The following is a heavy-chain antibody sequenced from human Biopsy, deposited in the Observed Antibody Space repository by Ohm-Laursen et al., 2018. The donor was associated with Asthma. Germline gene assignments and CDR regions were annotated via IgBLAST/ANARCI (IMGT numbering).Heavy chain of an antibody. D-gene: IGHD3-22*01. CDR1: GFVFSQCG. V-gene: IGHV3-30*03. CDR3: ARQSGQDYGDSSGFDI. Sequence: SLRLSCAASGFVFSQCGMHWVRQGPGKGLEWVALVSSDGHNKYYEDSVKGRFTISRDNSRNRLYLQINRLKVEDSAVYFCARQSGQDYGDSSGFDIWGQGTKVAVSS. CDR2: VSSDGHNK. J-gene: IGHJ3*02.